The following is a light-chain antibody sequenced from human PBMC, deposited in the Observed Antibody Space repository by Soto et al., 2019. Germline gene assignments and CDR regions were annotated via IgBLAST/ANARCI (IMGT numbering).Light chain of an antibody. Sequence: EIVLTQSPGTLSLSPGERATLSCRDSQSVSSSYLAWYQKKPGQAPRLLIYGASSRATGIPDRFSGSGSGTDFTLTISRLEPEDFAVYYCHQYGSPPRTFGQGTKVEIK. CDR1: QSVSSSY. CDR2: GAS. V-gene: IGKV3-20*01. CDR3: HQYGSPPRT. J-gene: IGKJ1*01.